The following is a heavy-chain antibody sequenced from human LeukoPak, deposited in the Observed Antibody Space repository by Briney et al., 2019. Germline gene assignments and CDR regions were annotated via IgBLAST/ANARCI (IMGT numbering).Heavy chain of an antibody. J-gene: IGHJ4*02. V-gene: IGHV4-38-2*02. Sequence: SETLSLTCTVSGYSISSGYYWGWIRQPPGKGLEWIGSIYHSGSTYYNPSLKSRVTISVDTSKNQFSLKLSSVTAADTAVYYCARTRDYYGSGSYPNWGQGTLVTVSS. CDR1: GYSISSGYY. CDR2: IYHSGST. D-gene: IGHD3-10*01. CDR3: ARTRDYYGSGSYPN.